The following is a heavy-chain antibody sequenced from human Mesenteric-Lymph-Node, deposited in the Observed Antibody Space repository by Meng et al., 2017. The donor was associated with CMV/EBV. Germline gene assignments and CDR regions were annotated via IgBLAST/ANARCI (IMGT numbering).Heavy chain of an antibody. D-gene: IGHD3-10*01. V-gene: IGHV3-53*01. CDR1: GITFSSYG. CDR2: TYSDGRT. Sequence: GESLKISCAASGITFSSYGMHWVRQAPGKGLEWVSLTYSDGRTYYADSVKGRFTISRDNSKNTLYLQMNSLRAGDTAVYYCARNYGSGSYFFDYWGQGTLVTVSS. CDR3: ARNYGSGSYFFDY. J-gene: IGHJ4*02.